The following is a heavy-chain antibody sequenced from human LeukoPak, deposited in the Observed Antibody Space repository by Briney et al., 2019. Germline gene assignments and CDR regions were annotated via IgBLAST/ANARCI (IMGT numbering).Heavy chain of an antibody. D-gene: IGHD6-19*01. J-gene: IGHJ4*02. CDR2: ISPGGQTT. V-gene: IGHV3-11*01. CDR1: GFTFSDYH. Sequence: GGSLRLSCAASGFTFSDYHMTWIRQAPGKGLEWISYISPGGQTTYFADPVKGRVTLSRDNAKNSLSLQMNSLTADDTAVYFCAVGRDIRVAGPGGYFDYWGQGTLVAVSS. CDR3: AVGRDIRVAGPGGYFDY.